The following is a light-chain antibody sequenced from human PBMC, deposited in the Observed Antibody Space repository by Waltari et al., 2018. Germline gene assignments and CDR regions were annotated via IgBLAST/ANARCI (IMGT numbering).Light chain of an antibody. V-gene: IGKV1-5*03. CDR2: KAS. CDR3: QHYKSYSWT. CDR1: RSIDNW. Sequence: DIQMTQSPSTLSASVGDRVTITCRASRSIDNWLAWYRQKPGKAPNLLIYKASSLESGVPSRFSGSGSGTEFTLTISTLQPDDFATYYCQHYKSYSWTFGQGTKVEIK. J-gene: IGKJ1*01.